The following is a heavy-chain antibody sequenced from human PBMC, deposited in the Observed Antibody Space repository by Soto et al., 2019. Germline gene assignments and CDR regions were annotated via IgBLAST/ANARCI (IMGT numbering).Heavy chain of an antibody. CDR3: TRQMIQPPTRYNMDV. CDR1: GYTFTSYW. Sequence: KVSCKGSGYTFTSYWISWVRQMPGKGLEWMGIINPYDSDTRYSPSLQGQVTISADKSISTVYLQWSSLKASDTAMYFCTRQMIQPPTRYNMDVWGQGTTVTVSS. D-gene: IGHD1-1*01. V-gene: IGHV5-51*01. CDR2: INPYDSDT. J-gene: IGHJ6*02.